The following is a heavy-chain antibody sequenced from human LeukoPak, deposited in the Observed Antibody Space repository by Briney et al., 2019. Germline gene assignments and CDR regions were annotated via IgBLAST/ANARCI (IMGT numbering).Heavy chain of an antibody. Sequence: GASVKVSCKASGGTFSSYAISWVRQAPGQGLEWMGWISTYNGNTNYAQRLQGRVTMTTDTSTTTAYMELRSLRSDDTAVHYCARVACSGGTCYLDYWGQGTLVTVSS. CDR2: ISTYNGNT. CDR1: GGTFSSYA. V-gene: IGHV1-18*01. D-gene: IGHD2-15*01. J-gene: IGHJ4*02. CDR3: ARVACSGGTCYLDY.